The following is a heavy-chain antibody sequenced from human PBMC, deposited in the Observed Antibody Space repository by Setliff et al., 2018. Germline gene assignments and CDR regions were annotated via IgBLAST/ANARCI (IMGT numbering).Heavy chain of an antibody. CDR3: ASSRDYNFWSGYYSPLDY. J-gene: IGHJ4*02. CDR2: INHSGST. V-gene: IGHV4-34*01. D-gene: IGHD3-3*01. CDR1: GGSISSQD. Sequence: SETLSLTCTVSGGSISSQDWSWIRQPPGKGLEWIGEINHSGSTNYDPSLKSRVTISVDTSKNQFSLKLSSVTAADTAVYYCASSRDYNFWSGYYSPLDYWGQGTLVTVSS.